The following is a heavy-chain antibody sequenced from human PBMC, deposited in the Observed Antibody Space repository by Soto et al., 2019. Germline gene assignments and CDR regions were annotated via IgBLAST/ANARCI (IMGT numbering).Heavy chain of an antibody. CDR1: GFTFSSYS. CDR2: ISSSSSTI. V-gene: IGHV3-48*02. CDR3: ARDYYDFWSGYYLPDAFDI. J-gene: IGHJ3*02. D-gene: IGHD3-3*01. Sequence: EVQLVESGGGLVQPGGSLRLSCAASGFTFSSYSMNWVRQAPGKGLEWVSYISSSSSTIYYAVSVKGRFTISRDNAKNSLYLEMNSLRDEDTAVYYCARDYYDFWSGYYLPDAFDIWGQGTMVTVSS.